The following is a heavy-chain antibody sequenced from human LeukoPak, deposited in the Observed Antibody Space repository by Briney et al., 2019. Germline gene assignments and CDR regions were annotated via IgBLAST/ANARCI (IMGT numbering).Heavy chain of an antibody. V-gene: IGHV4-4*07. CDR3: ARGAMATTPFFDY. Sequence: SETLSLTCTVSGGSISNYYWSWLRQPAGKGLEWIGRIYTSGSINYNPSLKSRVTMSLDTSRNQFSLKLTSLTAADTAVYYCARGAMATTPFFDYWGQGTLVTVSS. CDR2: IYTSGSI. CDR1: GGSISNYY. D-gene: IGHD5-24*01. J-gene: IGHJ4*02.